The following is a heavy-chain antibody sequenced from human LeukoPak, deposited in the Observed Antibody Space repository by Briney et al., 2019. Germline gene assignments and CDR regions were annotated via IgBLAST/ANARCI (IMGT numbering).Heavy chain of an antibody. D-gene: IGHD3-10*01. CDR1: GFTFSSYA. CDR3: AKNKGSGSHVNYCMDV. J-gene: IGHJ6*03. V-gene: IGHV3-23*01. Sequence: GGSLRLSCTVSGFTFSSYAMNWVRQAPGKGLEWVSAISGRGGSTYYADSVKGRFTISRDNSKNTLYLQMNSLRAEDTAIYYCAKNKGSGSHVNYCMDVWGKGTTVTVSS. CDR2: ISGRGGST.